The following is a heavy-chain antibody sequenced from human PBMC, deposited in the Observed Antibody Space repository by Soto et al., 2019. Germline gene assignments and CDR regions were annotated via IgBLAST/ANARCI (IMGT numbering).Heavy chain of an antibody. Sequence: GESLKISCNGSGYIFTSYWIGWVRQMPGKGLEWMGIIYPGDSDTRYSPSFQGQVTISAAKSISTAYLQWSSLKASDTAMYYCASLNYYDSSGYGPDAFDNWGQGTMVTVSS. V-gene: IGHV5-51*01. CDR2: IYPGDSDT. CDR3: ASLNYYDSSGYGPDAFDN. D-gene: IGHD3-22*01. J-gene: IGHJ3*02. CDR1: GYIFTSYW.